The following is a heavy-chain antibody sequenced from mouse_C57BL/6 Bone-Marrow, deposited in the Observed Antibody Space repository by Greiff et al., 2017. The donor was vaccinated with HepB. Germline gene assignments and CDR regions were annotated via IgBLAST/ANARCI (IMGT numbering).Heavy chain of an antibody. CDR3: VRQIPGLRPLLNY. J-gene: IGHJ2*01. D-gene: IGHD2-4*01. V-gene: IGHV10-1*01. CDR1: GFSFNTYA. CDR2: IRSKSNNYAT. Sequence: EVKLMESGGGLVQPKGSLKLSCAASGFSFNTYAMNWVRQAPGKGLEWVARIRSKSNNYATYYADSVKDRFTISRDDSESMLYLQMNNLKTEDTAMYYCVRQIPGLRPLLNYWGQGTTLTVSS.